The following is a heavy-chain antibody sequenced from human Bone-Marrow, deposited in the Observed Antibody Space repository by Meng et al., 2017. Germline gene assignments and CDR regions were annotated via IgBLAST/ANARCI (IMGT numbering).Heavy chain of an antibody. CDR1: GFTFSSYW. D-gene: IGHD6-13*01. V-gene: IGHV3-7*03. CDR3: ARDSSYYYYGMDV. J-gene: IGHJ6*02. Sequence: GESLKISCAASGFTFSSYWMTWVRQAPGKGLEWVANIVQDGSEKWYVDSVRGRFTISRDNAKSSLFLQMDSLRAEDTAVYYCARDSSYYYYGMDVWGQGTTVTVSS. CDR2: IVQDGSEK.